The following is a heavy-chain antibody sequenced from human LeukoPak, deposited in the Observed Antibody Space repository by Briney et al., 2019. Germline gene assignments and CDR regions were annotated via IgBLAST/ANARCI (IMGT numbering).Heavy chain of an antibody. CDR2: IYYSGST. V-gene: IGHV4-31*03. Sequence: PSETLSLTCTVTGGSISSGGYYWSWIRQHPGKGLEWIGYIYYSGSTYYNPSLKSRVTISVDTSKNQFSLKLSSVTAADTAVYYCARDRGGLGLRLYFDLWGRGTLVTVSS. D-gene: IGHD3-10*01. CDR1: GGSISSGGYY. CDR3: ARDRGGLGLRLYFDL. J-gene: IGHJ2*01.